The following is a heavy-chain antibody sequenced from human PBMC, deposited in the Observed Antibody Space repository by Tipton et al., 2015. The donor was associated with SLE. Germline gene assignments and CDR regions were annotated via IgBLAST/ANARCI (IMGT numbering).Heavy chain of an antibody. V-gene: IGHV4-61*02. J-gene: IGHJ5*02. D-gene: IGHD1-26*01. CDR3: ARVQGGSYHNWFDP. Sequence: TLSLTCTVSGGSISSGSYYWSWIRQPAGKGLEWIGSIYTSGSTNYNPSLKSRVTISVDTSKNQFSLKLSSVTAADTAVYYCARVQGGSYHNWFDPWGQGTLVTVSS. CDR1: GGSISSGSYY. CDR2: IYTSGST.